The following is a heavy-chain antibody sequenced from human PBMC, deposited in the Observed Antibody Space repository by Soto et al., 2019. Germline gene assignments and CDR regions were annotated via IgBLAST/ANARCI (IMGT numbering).Heavy chain of an antibody. CDR2: IYHSGST. J-gene: IGHJ5*02. Sequence: QVQLQESGPGLVKPSGTLSLTCAVSSGSISRSNWWSWFRQPPGKGLEWIGEIYHSGSTNYNPSLTSRVTISVEQSKNQFSLQLRSLTAADTAVYYCASRPRGYSSRWYETWGQGTLVTVSS. D-gene: IGHD6-13*01. V-gene: IGHV4-4*02. CDR1: SGSISRSNW. CDR3: ASRPRGYSSRWYET.